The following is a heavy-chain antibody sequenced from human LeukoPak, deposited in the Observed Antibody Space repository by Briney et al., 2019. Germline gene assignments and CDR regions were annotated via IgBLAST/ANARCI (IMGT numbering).Heavy chain of an antibody. V-gene: IGHV3-23*01. J-gene: IGHJ3*02. D-gene: IGHD2-2*01. CDR2: IRTDGVTT. CDR1: GFIFSHHG. CDR3: AKYRYQLLSAFDI. Sequence: PGGSLRLSCAASGFIFSHHGMNWVRQAPGKGLEWVSGIRTDGVTTYYADSVKGRFTISRDNSKNTLYLQMNSLRAEDTAVYYCAKYRYQLLSAFDIWGQGTMVTVSS.